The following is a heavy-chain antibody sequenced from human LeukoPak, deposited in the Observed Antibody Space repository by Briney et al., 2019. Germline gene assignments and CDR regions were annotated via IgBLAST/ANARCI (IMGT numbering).Heavy chain of an antibody. V-gene: IGHV4-59*04. CDR3: AKSNGYGLIDY. CDR1: GFTFSSYW. J-gene: IGHJ4*02. D-gene: IGHD5-12*01. CDR2: IYSSGNT. Sequence: GSLRLSCAASGFTFSSYWMNWVRQAPGKGLEWIGNIYSSGNTYYNASLKSRVTMYIDTSKNQFSLKLSSVTAADTAMYYCAKSNGYGLIDYWGQGTLVTVSS.